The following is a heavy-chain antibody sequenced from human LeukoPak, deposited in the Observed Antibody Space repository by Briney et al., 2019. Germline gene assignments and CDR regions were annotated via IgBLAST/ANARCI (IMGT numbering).Heavy chain of an antibody. V-gene: IGHV4-61*10. J-gene: IGHJ4*02. CDR2: IYTSGST. CDR3: ARGVKDDSNGYYYVYDY. CDR1: CGSLSSGSYH. Sequence: SEPLSLTCTVSCGSLSSGSYHWSWLRQPAGKGLEWIGRIYTSGSTNYNTYLKSRVTISVDTSKIQFSLKLSSVTAADTGVYYCARGVKDDSNGYYYVYDYWGQGTLVTVSS. D-gene: IGHD3-22*01.